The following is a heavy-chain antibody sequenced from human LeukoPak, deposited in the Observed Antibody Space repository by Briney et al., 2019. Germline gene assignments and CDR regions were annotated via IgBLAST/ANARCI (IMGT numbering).Heavy chain of an antibody. CDR1: GFSVSSNY. D-gene: IGHD6-13*01. J-gene: IGHJ4*02. CDR2: IYSDGST. V-gene: IGHV3-53*01. CDR3: ARAETAAGSY. Sequence: PGGSLRLSCTASGFSVSSNYMSWVRQAPGRGLEWVSVIYSDGSTNYADSVKGRLTISRDNSKNTVYLQMNNLRAEDTAVYYCARAETAAGSYWGQGTLVTASS.